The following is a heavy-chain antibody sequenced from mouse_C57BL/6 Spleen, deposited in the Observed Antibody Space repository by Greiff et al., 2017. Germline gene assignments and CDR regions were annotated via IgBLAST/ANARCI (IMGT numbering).Heavy chain of an antibody. CDR2: INPNNGGT. D-gene: IGHD3-2*02. CDR3: ARPTAQAYYFDY. V-gene: IGHV1-18*01. J-gene: IGHJ2*01. CDR1: GYTFTDYN. Sequence: VQLQQSGPELVKPGASVKIPCKASGYTFTDYNMDWVKQSHGKSLEWIGDINPNNGGTIYNQKFKGKATLTVDKSSSTAYMELRSLTSEDTAVYYCARPTAQAYYFDYWGQGTTLTVSS.